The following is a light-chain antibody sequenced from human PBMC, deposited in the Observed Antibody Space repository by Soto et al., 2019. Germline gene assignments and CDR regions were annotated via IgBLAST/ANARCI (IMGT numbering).Light chain of an antibody. CDR2: DVS. V-gene: IGLV2-14*01. CDR1: SSDVGGYNY. CDR3: SSYTSSSTLG. Sequence: QSVLTQPASVSGSPGQSITISCTGTSSDVGGYNYVSWYQQHPDKAPKLMIYDVSNRPSGVSNRFSGSKSGNTASLTISGRQAEDEADYYCSSYTSSSTLGFGGGTKVTVL. J-gene: IGLJ2*01.